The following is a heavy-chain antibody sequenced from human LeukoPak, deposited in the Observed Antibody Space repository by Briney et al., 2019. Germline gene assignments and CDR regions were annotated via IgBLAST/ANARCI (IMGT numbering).Heavy chain of an antibody. CDR3: ARDTVAMSMTTVTNYYYYGMDV. CDR1: GFTFSSYS. J-gene: IGHJ6*02. Sequence: GGSLRLSCAASGFTFSSYSMNWVRQAPGKGLEWVSYISSSSSTIYYADSVKGRFTISRDNAKNSLYLQMNSLRAEDTAVYYCARDTVAMSMTTVTNYYYYGMDVWGQGTTVTVSS. V-gene: IGHV3-48*01. D-gene: IGHD4-17*01. CDR2: ISSSSSTI.